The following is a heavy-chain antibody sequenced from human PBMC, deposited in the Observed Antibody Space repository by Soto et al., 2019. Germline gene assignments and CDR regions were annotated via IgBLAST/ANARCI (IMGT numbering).Heavy chain of an antibody. V-gene: IGHV1-69*04. Sequence: SVKVSCKASGGTFSSYTISWVRQAPGQGLEWMGRIIPILGIANYAQKFQGRVTITADKSTSTAYMELSSLRSEDTAVYYCAREPSSIAARYLDYWGQGTLVTVSS. CDR2: IIPILGIA. J-gene: IGHJ4*02. CDR3: AREPSSIAARYLDY. CDR1: GGTFSSYT. D-gene: IGHD6-6*01.